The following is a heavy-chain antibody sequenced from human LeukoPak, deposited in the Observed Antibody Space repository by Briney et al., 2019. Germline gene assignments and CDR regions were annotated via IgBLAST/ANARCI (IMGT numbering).Heavy chain of an antibody. CDR2: IYYSGST. D-gene: IGHD1-26*01. V-gene: IGHV4-59*08. J-gene: IGHJ4*02. CDR1: GGSISSYY. CDR3: TRHSRGAGAAKTFDY. Sequence: SETLSLTCTVSGGSISSYYWSWIRQPPGKGLEWIGYIYYSGSTNYNPSLTSRVTMSVDTSKDQFSLRLTSVTAADTAVYYCTRHSRGAGAAKTFDYWGQGILVTVSS.